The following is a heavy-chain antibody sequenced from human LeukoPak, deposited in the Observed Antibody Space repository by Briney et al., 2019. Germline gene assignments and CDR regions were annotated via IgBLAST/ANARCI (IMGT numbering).Heavy chain of an antibody. D-gene: IGHD6-6*01. CDR3: ARGGFEYSSSGGAFDI. Sequence: GTLRLSCAASGFTFSSYGMSWVRQAPGKGLEWIGYIYYSGSTNYNPSLKSRVTISVDTSKNQFSLKLSSVTAADTAVYYCARGGFEYSSSGGAFDIWGQGTMVTVSS. CDR2: IYYSGST. V-gene: IGHV4-59*01. J-gene: IGHJ3*02. CDR1: GFTFSSYG.